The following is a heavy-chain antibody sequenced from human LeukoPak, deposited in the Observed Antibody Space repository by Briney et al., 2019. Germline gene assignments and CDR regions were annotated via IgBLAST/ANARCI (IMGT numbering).Heavy chain of an antibody. V-gene: IGHV3-23*01. J-gene: IGHJ4*02. CDR2: IGGRDGST. CDR3: ARGGIAAAGYYFDY. CDR1: GFTFSSYG. Sequence: PGGSLRLSCAASGFTFSSYGMSWVRQAPGKGLEWVSAIGGRDGSTYYADSVKGRFTISRDNSKNTLYVQMNSLRAEDTAVYYCARGGIAAAGYYFDYWGQGTLVTVSS. D-gene: IGHD6-25*01.